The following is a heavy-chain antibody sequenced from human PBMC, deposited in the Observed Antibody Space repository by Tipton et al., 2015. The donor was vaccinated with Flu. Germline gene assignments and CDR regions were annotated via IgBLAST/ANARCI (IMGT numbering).Heavy chain of an antibody. V-gene: IGHV3-23*01. CDR2: ISGGGETK. J-gene: IGHJ3*02. Sequence: SLRLSCAASGFTFSIYAMTWVRQAPGKGLEWVSSISGGGETKIYADSVKGRFTISRDNSQNTVYLQMNSLGAEDTAVYYCAKGNDAFYMWGQGTTVTVSS. CDR1: GFTFSIYA. CDR3: AKGNDAFYM.